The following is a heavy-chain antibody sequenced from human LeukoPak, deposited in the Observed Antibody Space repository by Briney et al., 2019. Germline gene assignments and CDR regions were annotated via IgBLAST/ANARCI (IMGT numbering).Heavy chain of an antibody. D-gene: IGHD6-19*01. Sequence: QPGGSLRLSCAASGFTFDDYAMHWVRQAPGKGLEWVSLISGDGGSTYYADSVRGRFTISRDNSKNSLYLQMNSLRTEDTALYYCATDPGSSGWYGGIDYWGQGTLVTVSS. CDR2: ISGDGGST. J-gene: IGHJ4*02. CDR3: ATDPGSSGWYGGIDY. CDR1: GFTFDDYA. V-gene: IGHV3-43*02.